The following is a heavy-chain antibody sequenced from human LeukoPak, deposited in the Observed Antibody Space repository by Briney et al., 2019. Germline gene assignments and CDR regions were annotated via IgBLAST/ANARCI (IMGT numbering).Heavy chain of an antibody. D-gene: IGHD5-18*01. CDR3: ATGSGLWSPDY. Sequence: QPGGSLRLSCAASGFTFRSSWMHWFRQAPGKGLVWISRIDNEGSSTSYADSVKGRFTISRDNAKNRLYVQMNSLRVEDTAVYYCATGSGLWSPDYWGQGTLVTVSS. J-gene: IGHJ4*02. V-gene: IGHV3-74*01. CDR1: GFTFRSSW. CDR2: IDNEGSST.